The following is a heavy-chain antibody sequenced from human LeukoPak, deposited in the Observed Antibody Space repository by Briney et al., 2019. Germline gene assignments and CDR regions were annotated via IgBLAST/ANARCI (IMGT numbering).Heavy chain of an antibody. CDR3: ARDCGYGDYEGTAEFDP. D-gene: IGHD4-17*01. Sequence: SETLSLTCTVSGGSISTGGYYWSWIRQHPGKGLEWIGYIYYSGSTYYNPSLKSRVTISVDTSKNQFSLKLSSVTAADTAVYYCARDCGYGDYEGTAEFDPWGQGTLVTVSS. V-gene: IGHV4-31*03. CDR2: IYYSGST. CDR1: GGSISTGGYY. J-gene: IGHJ5*02.